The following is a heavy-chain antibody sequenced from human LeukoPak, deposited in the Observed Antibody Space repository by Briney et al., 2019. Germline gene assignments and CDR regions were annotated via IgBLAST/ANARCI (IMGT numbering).Heavy chain of an antibody. D-gene: IGHD3-10*01. CDR3: ARGGGGVITTSFDY. CDR2: IYTSGST. V-gene: IGHV4-4*07. CDR1: SGSISSHY. J-gene: IGHJ4*02. Sequence: SETLSLTCTVSSGSISSHYWSWIRQPAGKGLEWMGRIYTSGSTTYNPSLKSRVTMSIDTSKNQFSLKLSSVTAADTAVYYCARGGGGVITTSFDYWGQGTLVTVSS.